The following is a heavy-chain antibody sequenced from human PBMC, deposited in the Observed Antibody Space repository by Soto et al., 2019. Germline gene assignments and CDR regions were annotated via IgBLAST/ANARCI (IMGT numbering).Heavy chain of an antibody. Sequence: QLQLQESGPGLVKPSETLSLTCTVSGGSINNNYYYWGWVRQPPGKGLEWIASISRSGTTYYNPSLNRRVPYSVDTSRNQFSLTLTSVTAADTAVYCCASPKLYVPAFFDYWSQGTLVTVSS. D-gene: IGHD3-10*01. CDR1: GGSINNNYYY. CDR3: ASPKLYVPAFFDY. CDR2: ISRSGTT. V-gene: IGHV4-39*01. J-gene: IGHJ4*02.